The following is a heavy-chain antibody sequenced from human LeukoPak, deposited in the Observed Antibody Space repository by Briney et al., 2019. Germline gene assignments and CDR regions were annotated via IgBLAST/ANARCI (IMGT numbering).Heavy chain of an antibody. V-gene: IGHV1-18*01. CDR3: ARSPRYSSGWYWGDFDC. D-gene: IGHD6-19*01. CDR2: ISAYNGNT. CDR1: GYTFTSYG. J-gene: IGHJ4*02. Sequence: ASVKVSCKASGYTFTSYGISWVRQAPGQGLEWMGWISAYNGNTNYAQKLQGRVTMTRDTSISTAYMELSRLRSDDTAVYYCARSPRYSSGWYWGDFDCWGQGTLVTVSS.